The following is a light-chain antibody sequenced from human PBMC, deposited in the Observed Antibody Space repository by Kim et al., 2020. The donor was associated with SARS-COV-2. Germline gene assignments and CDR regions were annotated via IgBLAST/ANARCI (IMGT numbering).Light chain of an antibody. CDR3: QVWDSTDDHWV. Sequence: SYELTQPPSVSVAPGQTASIPCGANNIATKYVHWYQLKPGQAPLLVIYYNSDRPSGIPVRFSGSNSGDTATLSISRVEAGDEADYYCQVWDSTDDHWVFGGGTQLTVL. CDR1: NIATKY. J-gene: IGLJ3*02. V-gene: IGLV3-21*04. CDR2: YNS.